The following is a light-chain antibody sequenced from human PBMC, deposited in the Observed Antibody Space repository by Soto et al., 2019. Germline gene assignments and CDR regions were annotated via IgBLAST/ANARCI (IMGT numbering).Light chain of an antibody. V-gene: IGKV1-12*01. CDR1: QSISSW. CDR2: AAS. Sequence: DIQMTQSPSSVSASVGDTVTITCRASQSISSWLAWYQQKPGKAPKLLIHAASTLQSGVPSRFSGSGFGTDFTLTITSLQPEDFATYYCQQANSFPQTFGQGTKVDIK. J-gene: IGKJ1*01. CDR3: QQANSFPQT.